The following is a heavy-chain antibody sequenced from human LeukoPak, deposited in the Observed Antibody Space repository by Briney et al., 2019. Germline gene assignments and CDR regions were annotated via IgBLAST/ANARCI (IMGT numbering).Heavy chain of an antibody. Sequence: SETLSLTCTVSGGXISSSSYYWGWIRQPPGKGLEWIGSINYSGSTYYNPSLKGRVTISADTSKSQFSLRLSSVTAADTAVYYCARQIGLNWFDPWGQGTLVTVSS. CDR2: INYSGST. CDR3: ARQIGLNWFDP. V-gene: IGHV4-39*01. CDR1: GGXISSSSYY. J-gene: IGHJ5*02.